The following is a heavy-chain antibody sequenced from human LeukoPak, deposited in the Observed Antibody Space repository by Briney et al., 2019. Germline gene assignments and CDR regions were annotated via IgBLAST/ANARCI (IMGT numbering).Heavy chain of an antibody. Sequence: SETLSLTCEVYGGSFSGYYWSWTRQPPGKGLEWIGEINHSGRTNYNPPLNSRVTISVDASKRQFSLKVSSVTAADTAVYYCARSLMITPAPMDFDFWGQGTLVTVSS. CDR1: GGSFSGYY. J-gene: IGHJ4*02. CDR2: INHSGRT. V-gene: IGHV4-34*01. CDR3: ARSLMITPAPMDFDF. D-gene: IGHD2-2*01.